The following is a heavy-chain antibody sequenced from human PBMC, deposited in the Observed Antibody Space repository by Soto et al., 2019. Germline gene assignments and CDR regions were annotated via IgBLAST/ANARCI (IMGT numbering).Heavy chain of an antibody. J-gene: IGHJ4*02. V-gene: IGHV4-34*01. Sequence: SETLSLTCAVYGGSFSGYYWSWIRQPPGKGLEWIGEINHSGSTNYNPSLKSRVTISVDTSRNQFSLKLSSVTAADTAVYYCARVYSGSYLNFDYWGQGTLVTVSS. D-gene: IGHD3-10*01. CDR3: ARVYSGSYLNFDY. CDR1: GGSFSGYY. CDR2: INHSGST.